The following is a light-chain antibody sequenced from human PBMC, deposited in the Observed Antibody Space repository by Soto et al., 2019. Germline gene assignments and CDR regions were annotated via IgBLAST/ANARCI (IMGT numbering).Light chain of an antibody. CDR1: QRLVHSDGIAY. Sequence: DVVITQSPLSLPVTLGQPASISCRSNQRLVHSDGIAYFSWFQQRPGRSPRRLIYKVSNRDSGVPARFSGSGSGTAFALKISRVEAEDVGVYYCMKGTHWPITFGQGTRLEIK. CDR2: KVS. J-gene: IGKJ5*01. CDR3: MKGTHWPIT. V-gene: IGKV2-30*02.